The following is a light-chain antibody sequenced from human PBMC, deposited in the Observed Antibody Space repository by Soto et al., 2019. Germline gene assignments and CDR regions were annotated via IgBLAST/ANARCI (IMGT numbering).Light chain of an antibody. Sequence: QSALTQPASVSGSPGQAITISCSGTSSDVGAFNYVSWYQQHPGKAPKLMIYDVSNRPSGVSNRFSGSKSGNTASLTISGLRAEDEADYYCNSYTGGNPSYVFGTGTQLTVL. CDR2: DVS. CDR1: SSDVGAFNY. CDR3: NSYTGGNPSYV. J-gene: IGLJ1*01. V-gene: IGLV2-14*03.